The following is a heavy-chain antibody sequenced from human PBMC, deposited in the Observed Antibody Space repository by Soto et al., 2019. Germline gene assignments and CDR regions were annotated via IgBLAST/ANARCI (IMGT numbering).Heavy chain of an antibody. D-gene: IGHD6-6*01. CDR2: ISSSSSTI. J-gene: IGHJ6*02. CDR3: AGGIAARYYYYYGMDV. Sequence: TGGSLRLSCAASGFTFSSYSMNWVRQAPGKGLEWVSYISSSSSTIYYADSVKGRFTISRDNAKNSLYLQMNSLRDEDTAVYYCAGGIAARYYYYYGMDVWGQGTTVTVSS. CDR1: GFTFSSYS. V-gene: IGHV3-48*02.